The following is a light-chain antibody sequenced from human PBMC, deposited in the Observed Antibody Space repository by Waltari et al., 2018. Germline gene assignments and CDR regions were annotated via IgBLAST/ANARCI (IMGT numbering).Light chain of an antibody. CDR3: QTGGHGTWV. CDR2: VNSDGSH. V-gene: IGLV4-69*01. J-gene: IGLJ3*02. CDR1: RGHTGTH. Sequence: QLVMPQSPSASASLGASPRLPGPLARGHTGTHIASPQQQPEKGPRYLMKVNSDGSHSKGDEIPDRFSGSGSGAERYLTISNVQSEDEADYYCQTGGHGTWVFGGGTKLTVL.